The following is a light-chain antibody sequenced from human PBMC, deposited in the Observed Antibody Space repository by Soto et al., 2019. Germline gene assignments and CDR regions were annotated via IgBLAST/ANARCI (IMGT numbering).Light chain of an antibody. CDR2: EVH. J-gene: IGLJ1*01. Sequence: SVLTQPASVSGSPEESITVSCFGSISDIGSHNYVSWYRQYPGEAPRLLIYEVHYRPSGVSSRFSGSKSGNTASLTISGLQAADEADYYCASYLTTSPLEVFGTGTKVTGL. V-gene: IGLV2-14*01. CDR3: ASYLTTSPLEV. CDR1: ISDIGSHNY.